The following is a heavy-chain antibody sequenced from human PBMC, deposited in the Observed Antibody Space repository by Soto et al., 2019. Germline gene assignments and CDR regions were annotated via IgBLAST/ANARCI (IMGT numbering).Heavy chain of an antibody. Sequence: PGGSLRLSCVASGFTFSSYSMVWVRQAPGKGLEWISYIFVDSTIIYYADSVKGRFTVSRDNAQNSLFLLMNSLRAEDSAIYYCARDRDWAFDFWGQGALVTVS. CDR2: IFVDSTII. CDR3: ARDRDWAFDF. D-gene: IGHD3-9*01. V-gene: IGHV3-48*04. J-gene: IGHJ4*02. CDR1: GFTFSSYS.